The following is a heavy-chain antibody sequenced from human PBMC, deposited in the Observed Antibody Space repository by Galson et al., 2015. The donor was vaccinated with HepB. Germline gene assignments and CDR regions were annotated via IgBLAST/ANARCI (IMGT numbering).Heavy chain of an antibody. D-gene: IGHD2-2*03. CDR2: IIPIFGTA. Sequence: SVKVSCKASGGTFSSYAISWVRQAPGQGLEWMGGIIPIFGTANYAQKFQGRVTITADESTSTAYMELSSLRFEDTAVYYCARDSGYCSSTSCYEVGCFDPWGQGTLVTVSS. V-gene: IGHV1-69*13. CDR3: ARDSGYCSSTSCYEVGCFDP. CDR1: GGTFSSYA. J-gene: IGHJ5*02.